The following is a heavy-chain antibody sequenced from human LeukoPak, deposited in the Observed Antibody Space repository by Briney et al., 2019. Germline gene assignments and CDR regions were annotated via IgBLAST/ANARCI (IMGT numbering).Heavy chain of an antibody. CDR3: ARGRRIGDSSSYFDY. J-gene: IGHJ4*02. CDR1: GFIFTSYA. D-gene: IGHD6-6*01. CDR2: ISSNGGST. Sequence: GGSLRLSCAASGFIFTSYAMSWVRQAPGKGLEYVSAISSNGGSTYYANSVKGRFTISRDNSKNTLYLQMGSLRAEDMAVYYCARGRRIGDSSSYFDYWGQGTLVTVSS. V-gene: IGHV3-64*01.